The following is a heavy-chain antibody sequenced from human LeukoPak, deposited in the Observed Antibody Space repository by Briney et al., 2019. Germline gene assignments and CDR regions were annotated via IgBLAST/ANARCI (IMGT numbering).Heavy chain of an antibody. V-gene: IGHV4-59*12. CDR2: IYYSGST. CDR3: ARLLSSSSAGYYYYYYMDV. Sequence: SETLSLTCTVSGGSISSYYWSWIRQPPGKGLEWIGSIYYSGSTYYNPSLKSRVTISVDTSKNQFSLKLSSVTAADTAVYYCARLLSSSSAGYYYYYYMDVWGKGTTVTVSS. D-gene: IGHD6-6*01. CDR1: GGSISSYY. J-gene: IGHJ6*03.